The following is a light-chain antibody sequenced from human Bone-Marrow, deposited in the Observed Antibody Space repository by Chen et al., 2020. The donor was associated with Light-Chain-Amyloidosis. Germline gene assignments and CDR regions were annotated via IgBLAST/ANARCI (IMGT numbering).Light chain of an antibody. CDR3: QVWDRSSAPAV. CDR1: NIGSTS. V-gene: IGLV3-21*02. CDR2: DDS. Sequence: SYVLTQPSSVSVAPGQTATIACGGNNIGSTSVHWYQQTPGQAPLLVVYDDSDRPSGIPARLSGSNSGNTATLTISRVEAGDEADYYCQVWDRSSAPAVFGGGTTLTVL. J-gene: IGLJ3*02.